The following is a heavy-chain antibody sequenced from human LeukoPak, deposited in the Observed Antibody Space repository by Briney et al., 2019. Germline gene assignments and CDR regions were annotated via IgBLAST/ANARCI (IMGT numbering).Heavy chain of an antibody. D-gene: IGHD6-19*01. J-gene: IGHJ5*02. V-gene: IGHV4-59*01. CDR2: IYYSGST. CDR3: ASVPYSSGWYNWFDP. CDR1: GGSISSYY. Sequence: SETLSLTCTVSGGSISSYYWSWIRQPPGKGLEWIGYIYYSGSTNYNPSLKSRVTISVDTSKNQFSLKPSSVTAADTAVYYCASVPYSSGWYNWFDPWGQGTLVTVFS.